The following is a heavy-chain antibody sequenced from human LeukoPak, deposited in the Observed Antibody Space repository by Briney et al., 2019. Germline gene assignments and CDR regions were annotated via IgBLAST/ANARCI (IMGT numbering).Heavy chain of an antibody. CDR2: IKQDGSEK. CDR1: GFTFSSYW. D-gene: IGHD4-17*01. Sequence: GGSLRLSCVASGFTFSSYWMSWVRQASGKGLEWVANIKQDGSEKYYVDSVKGRLTISRDNAKNSLYLQMNSLRAEDTAVYYCARVRYGDYGFDAFDIWGLGTMVTVSS. CDR3: ARVRYGDYGFDAFDI. V-gene: IGHV3-7*03. J-gene: IGHJ3*02.